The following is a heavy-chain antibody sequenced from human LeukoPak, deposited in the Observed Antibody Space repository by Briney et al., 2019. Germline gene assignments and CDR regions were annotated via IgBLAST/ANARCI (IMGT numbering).Heavy chain of an antibody. D-gene: IGHD2-21*02. Sequence: ASVKVSCKASGYMFTGYYMHWVRQAPGQGLEWMGWINPNSGGTNYAQKFQGRVTMTRDTSISTVYMELSSLRSDDTAVYYCARGYCSGDCFTLFDYWGQGTLVTVSS. CDR1: GYMFTGYY. CDR2: INPNSGGT. V-gene: IGHV1-2*02. CDR3: ARGYCSGDCFTLFDY. J-gene: IGHJ4*02.